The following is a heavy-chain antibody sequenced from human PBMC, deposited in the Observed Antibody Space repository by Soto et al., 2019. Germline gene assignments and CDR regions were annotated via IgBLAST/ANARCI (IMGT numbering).Heavy chain of an antibody. CDR2: ISGSSSGT. V-gene: IGHV3-23*01. CDR1: GFNFGAYA. D-gene: IGHD6-19*01. J-gene: IGHJ6*02. CDR3: AKDRSENFWVYYYAMDA. Sequence: EARLLESGGGLIQPGGSLRLSCEASGFNFGAYAMSWVRQAPGKGLEWVSGISGSSSGTYYTDSVKGRFTISRDNSKNTVYLQMNSLRGEDTAVYYCAKDRSENFWVYYYAMDAWGQGTAVTVSS.